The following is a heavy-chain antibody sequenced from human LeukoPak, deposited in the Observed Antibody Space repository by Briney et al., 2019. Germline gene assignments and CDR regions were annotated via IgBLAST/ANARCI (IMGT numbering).Heavy chain of an antibody. Sequence: GGSLRLSCAASGFTFSSYAMSWVRQSPGKGLEWVSVISNSGGSTFYADSVKGRFTISRDNSKNTLYLQMNSLRAEDTAVYYCAKRASGSGTSLYYFDYWGQGTLVTVSS. J-gene: IGHJ4*02. CDR2: ISNSGGST. CDR3: AKRASGSGTSLYYFDY. D-gene: IGHD3-10*01. V-gene: IGHV3-23*01. CDR1: GFTFSSYA.